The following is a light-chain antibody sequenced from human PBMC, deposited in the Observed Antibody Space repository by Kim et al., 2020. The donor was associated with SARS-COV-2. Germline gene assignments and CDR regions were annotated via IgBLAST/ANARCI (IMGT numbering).Light chain of an antibody. CDR3: QQYNNWPPHT. J-gene: IGKJ2*01. CDR2: GAS. V-gene: IGKV3-15*01. CDR1: QSVSSN. Sequence: VSPGERATLSCRASQSVSSNLAWYQQKPGQAPRLLIYGASTRATGIPARFSGSGSGTEFTLTISSLQSEDFAVYYCQQYNNWPPHTFGQGTKL.